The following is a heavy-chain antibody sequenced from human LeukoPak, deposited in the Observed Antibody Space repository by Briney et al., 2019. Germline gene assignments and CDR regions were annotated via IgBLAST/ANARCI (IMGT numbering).Heavy chain of an antibody. V-gene: IGHV3-66*02. J-gene: IGHJ6*03. CDR1: GIALSNYG. CDR2: IYSGGST. Sequence: GGSLRLSCAVSGIALSNYGMTWVRQAPGKGLEWVSVIYSGGSTYYADPVKGRFTISRDNSKNTLHLQMNSLRAEDTAVYYCARDQIITGTNGYMDVWGKGPTVTVSS. D-gene: IGHD1-7*01. CDR3: ARDQIITGTNGYMDV.